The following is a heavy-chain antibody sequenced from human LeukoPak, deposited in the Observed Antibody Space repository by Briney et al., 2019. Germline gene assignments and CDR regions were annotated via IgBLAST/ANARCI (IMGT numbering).Heavy chain of an antibody. CDR3: ARDLIEPY. D-gene: IGHD2/OR15-2a*01. CDR1: GSSFSSYW. V-gene: IGHV3-7*01. J-gene: IGHJ4*02. Sequence: PGGSLRLSCATSGSSFSSYWMSWVRQAPGKGLEWVANIKQDGSEKYYVDSVKGRFTISRDNAKTSLFLQMNSLRVEDSAVYYCARDLIEPYWGQGTLVTVSS. CDR2: IKQDGSEK.